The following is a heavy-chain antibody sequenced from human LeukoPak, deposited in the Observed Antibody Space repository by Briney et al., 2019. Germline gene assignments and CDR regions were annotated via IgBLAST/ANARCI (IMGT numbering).Heavy chain of an antibody. CDR1: GYTITDYY. CDR2: INPNSGGT. D-gene: IGHD3-10*01. J-gene: IGHJ4*02. CDR3: ARAHYLRLHFFDY. V-gene: IGHV1-2*02. Sequence: GAAVKVCFKASGYTITDYYIHWVRQAPGQGLEWMGWINPNSGGTNYAQKFEGRVTMTTDTSTNTGYVELSSLTSDDTAVYFCARAHYLRLHFFDYWGQGPLLRVSS.